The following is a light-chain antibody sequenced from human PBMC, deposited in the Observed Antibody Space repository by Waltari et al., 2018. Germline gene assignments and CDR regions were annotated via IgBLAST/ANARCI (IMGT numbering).Light chain of an antibody. J-gene: IGLJ3*02. Sequence: QSALTQPTSVSGSPGQSITISCTGTSRDGGFYNYVSWYQQYPGKVPQRLIYDVSDRPSGVSSRFSGSKSGNTASLTISGLQADDEADYYCNSYTGSSSWVFGGGTKLTVL. CDR3: NSYTGSSSWV. CDR1: SRDGGFYNY. CDR2: DVS. V-gene: IGLV2-14*01.